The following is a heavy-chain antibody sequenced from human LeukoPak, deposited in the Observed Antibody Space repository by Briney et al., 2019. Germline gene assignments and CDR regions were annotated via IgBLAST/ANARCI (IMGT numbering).Heavy chain of an antibody. CDR3: AKDVSIRGLTHLDY. J-gene: IGHJ4*02. V-gene: IGHV3-23*01. Sequence: QPGGSLRLSCAASGFPLRSYAMSWVRQAPGKGLEWVSTISGSGSNTDYADSVKGRFTISRDNSKNTLYLQMNSLSAEDTAVYYCAKDVSIRGLTHLDYWGQGTLVTVSS. CDR2: ISGSGSNT. CDR1: GFPLRSYA. D-gene: IGHD3-10*01.